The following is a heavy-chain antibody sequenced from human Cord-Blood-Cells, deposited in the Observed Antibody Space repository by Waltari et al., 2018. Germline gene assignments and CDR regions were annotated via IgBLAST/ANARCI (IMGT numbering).Heavy chain of an antibody. CDR2: CNRNRGGT. CDR3: ARGAGGESYWYFDL. Sequence: QVQLVQSGAEAKKPGASVKVSCRASGYTFTGYYLHWVRQAPGQGLEWMGWCNRNRGGTNYARKLEGSVTMTRDTSISTVYMELCRRRSDDTAVYYCARGAGGESYWYFDLWGRGTLVTVSS. D-gene: IGHD7-27*01. CDR1: GYTFTGYY. V-gene: IGHV1-2*04. J-gene: IGHJ2*01.